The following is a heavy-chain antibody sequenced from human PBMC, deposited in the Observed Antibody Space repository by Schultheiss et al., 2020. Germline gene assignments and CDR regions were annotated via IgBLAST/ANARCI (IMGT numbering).Heavy chain of an antibody. V-gene: IGHV3-30*03. CDR3: ARQVVVIRPFDY. J-gene: IGHJ4*02. D-gene: IGHD3-22*01. CDR2: ISYDGSNK. CDR1: GFSFSTYP. Sequence: GESLKISCAASGFSFSTYPMHWVRQPPGKGLEWVAVISYDGSNKYYADSVKGRFTISRDNAKNSLYLQMNSLRAEDTAVYYCARQVVVIRPFDYWGQGTLVTVSS.